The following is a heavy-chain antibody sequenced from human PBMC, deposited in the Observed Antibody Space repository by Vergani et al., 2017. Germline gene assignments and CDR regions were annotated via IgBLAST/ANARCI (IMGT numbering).Heavy chain of an antibody. CDR2: ISASGNA. J-gene: IGHJ3*01. V-gene: IGHV4-61*02. CDR3: ARRGGGYYSGGKVHPLRTAFDV. D-gene: IGHD2-15*01. Sequence: QVQLQASGPGRVKPSQTLSLTCTMSGGSISAGYYFWSWIRQPAGKGLEWLGQISASGNASHSPSLKTRVSMSVDTSKNQFSLTVTSVTAADTAIYFCARRGGGYYSGGKVHPLRTAFDVWGHGTVVTVSS. CDR1: GGSISAGYYF.